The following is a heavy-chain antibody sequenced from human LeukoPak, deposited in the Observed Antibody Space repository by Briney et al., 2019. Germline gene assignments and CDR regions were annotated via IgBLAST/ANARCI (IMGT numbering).Heavy chain of an antibody. CDR2: IYTSGST. Sequence: SEILSLTCTVSGGSISSGSYYWSWIRQPAGKGLEWIGRIYTSGSTNYNPSLKSRVTISVDTSKNQFSLKLSSVTAADTAVYYCAREVPYYYGSGSYYNSNENWFDPWGQGTLVTVSS. CDR1: GGSISSGSYY. J-gene: IGHJ5*02. CDR3: AREVPYYYGSGSYYNSNENWFDP. D-gene: IGHD3-10*01. V-gene: IGHV4-61*02.